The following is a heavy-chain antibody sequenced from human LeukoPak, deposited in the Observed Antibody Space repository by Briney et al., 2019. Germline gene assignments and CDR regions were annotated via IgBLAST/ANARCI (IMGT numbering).Heavy chain of an antibody. V-gene: IGHV3-21*01. Sequence: GGSLRLSCAASGFTFSSYSMNWVRQAPGKGLEWVSSISSSGGHIYYADSLKGRLAISRDNAKNSLYLQMSGLRADDTAVYYCARDGFYYDSSAYYHPSGIDSWGQGTLVTVSS. D-gene: IGHD3-22*01. CDR2: ISSSGGHI. CDR1: GFTFSSYS. J-gene: IGHJ4*02. CDR3: ARDGFYYDSSAYYHPSGIDS.